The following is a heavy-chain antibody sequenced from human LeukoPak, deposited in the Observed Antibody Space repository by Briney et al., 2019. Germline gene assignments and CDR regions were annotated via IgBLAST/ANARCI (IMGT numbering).Heavy chain of an antibody. CDR3: ARAPHTFSAPPDY. CDR1: GYTFTGYH. Sequence: ASVKVSCKASGYTFTGYHLHWVRQAPRQGLQWMGGINPNNGDTNSAQRFHGRVTMTRDTSTSTAFMELSRLISDDTAVFYCARAPHTFSAPPDYWGQGTLVTVSS. D-gene: IGHD2/OR15-2a*01. V-gene: IGHV1-2*02. J-gene: IGHJ4*02. CDR2: INPNNGDT.